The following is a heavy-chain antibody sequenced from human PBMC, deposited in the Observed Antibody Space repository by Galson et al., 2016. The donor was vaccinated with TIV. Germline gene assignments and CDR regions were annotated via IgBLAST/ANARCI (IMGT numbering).Heavy chain of an antibody. D-gene: IGHD3-3*01. CDR3: ARFWSGYFDY. Sequence: SLRLSCAASGFTFRDYHMSWIRQAPGKGLEWISNILTGGTVMYYADSVKGRFTISRDNAKNSLYLQMNSLRAEDTAVYYCARFWSGYFDYWGQGILVTVSS. V-gene: IGHV3-11*01. J-gene: IGHJ4*02. CDR2: ILTGGTVM. CDR1: GFTFRDYH.